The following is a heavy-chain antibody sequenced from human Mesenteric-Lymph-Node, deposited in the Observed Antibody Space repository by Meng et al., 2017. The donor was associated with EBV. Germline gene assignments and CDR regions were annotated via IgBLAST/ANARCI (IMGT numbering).Heavy chain of an antibody. D-gene: IGHD3-22*01. CDR3: ARFLVYDGSGSPLDY. Sequence: VELVGSGGGVDRPGGSLRPSCAAFGFTFDDHGMGWVRQVPGKGLEWVCGINWNGGITDYADSVKGRFAVSRDNARNSLYLQMNSLRAEDTALYYCARFLVYDGSGSPLDYWGQGTLVTVSS. V-gene: IGHV3-20*04. J-gene: IGHJ4*02. CDR1: GFTFDDHG. CDR2: INWNGGIT.